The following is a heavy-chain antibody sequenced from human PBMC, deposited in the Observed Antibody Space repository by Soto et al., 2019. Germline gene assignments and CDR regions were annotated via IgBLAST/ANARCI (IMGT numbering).Heavy chain of an antibody. V-gene: IGHV5-51*01. CDR2: IYPGDSDT. CDR1: GYSLTSYW. Sequence: GESLKISCKGSGYSLTSYWRGWVRQMPGKGLEWMGIIYPGDSDTRYSPSSQGQVTISADKSISTAYLQWSSLKASDTAMYYCARPDSSSSVNAFDIWGQGTMVTVSS. D-gene: IGHD6-6*01. J-gene: IGHJ3*02. CDR3: ARPDSSSSVNAFDI.